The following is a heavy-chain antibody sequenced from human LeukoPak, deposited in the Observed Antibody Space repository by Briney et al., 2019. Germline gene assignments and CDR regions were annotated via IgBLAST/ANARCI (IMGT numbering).Heavy chain of an antibody. CDR2: ISGSGGST. Sequence: GGSLRLSCAASGFTFSSYEMNWVRQAPGKGLEWVSAISGSGGSTYYADSVKGRFTISRDNSKNTLYLQMNSLRAEDTAVYYCAKEIVAHHNAFDIWGQGTMVTVSS. J-gene: IGHJ3*02. CDR3: AKEIVAHHNAFDI. D-gene: IGHD1-14*01. V-gene: IGHV3-23*01. CDR1: GFTFSSYE.